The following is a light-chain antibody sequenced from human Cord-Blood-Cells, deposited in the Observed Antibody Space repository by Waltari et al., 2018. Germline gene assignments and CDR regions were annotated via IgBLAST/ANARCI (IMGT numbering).Light chain of an antibody. V-gene: IGKV1-9*01. CDR3: QQLNS. J-gene: IGKJ4*01. CDR2: AAS. CDR1: QGISSY. Sequence: DIQLTQSPSFLSASVGDRVTITRRDSQGISSYLAWYQQKPGKAPKLLIYAASTLQSGVPSRFSGSGSGTEFTLTISSLQPEDFATYYCQQLNSFGGGTKVEIK.